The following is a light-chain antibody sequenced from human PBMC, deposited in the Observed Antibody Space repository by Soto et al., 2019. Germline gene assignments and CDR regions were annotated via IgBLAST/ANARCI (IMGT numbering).Light chain of an antibody. Sequence: QSALTQPASVSGSPGQSITISCTGTSSEVGGYKYVSWYQQHPDKAPKLIIFEVSNRPSGVPDRFSASKSGDTASLTVSGLRAEDEADYYCSSYAGSNMGVFGSGTKVTVL. CDR3: SSYAGSNMGV. J-gene: IGLJ1*01. V-gene: IGLV2-8*01. CDR2: EVS. CDR1: SSEVGGYKY.